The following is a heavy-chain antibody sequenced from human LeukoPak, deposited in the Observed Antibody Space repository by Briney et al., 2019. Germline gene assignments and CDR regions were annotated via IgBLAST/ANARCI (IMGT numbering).Heavy chain of an antibody. V-gene: IGHV3-7*01. Sequence: GGSLRLSCAASGFTFSNSWTNWVRQALGKGLEWVANIKPDGSQTYYLDSVKGRFTVSRDNAKDSAYLQMNSLRAEDTAVYYCFGSGSYSNWDQGTLVTVSS. CDR3: FGSGSYSN. CDR1: GFTFSNSW. J-gene: IGHJ4*02. CDR2: IKPDGSQT. D-gene: IGHD3-10*01.